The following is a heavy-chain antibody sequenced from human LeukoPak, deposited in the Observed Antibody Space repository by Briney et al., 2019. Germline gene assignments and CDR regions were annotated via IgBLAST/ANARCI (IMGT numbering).Heavy chain of an antibody. D-gene: IGHD3-22*01. CDR1: GFTLSCYA. J-gene: IGHJ4*02. CDR2: ISDSGGST. V-gene: IGHV3-23*01. CDR3: AKDFTPYYYDSSGPGGFDY. Sequence: GGSLRLSCAASGFTLSCYAVSWVRQAPGKGLAWVSAISDSGGSTQYADSVKGRFTISRDNSKNTLYLQMNSLRAEDTAVYYCAKDFTPYYYDSSGPGGFDYWGQGTLVTVSS.